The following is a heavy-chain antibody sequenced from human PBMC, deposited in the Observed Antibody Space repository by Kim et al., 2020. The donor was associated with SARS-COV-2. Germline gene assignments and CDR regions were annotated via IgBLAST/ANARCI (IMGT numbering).Heavy chain of an antibody. J-gene: IGHJ4*02. V-gene: IGHV1-69*04. Sequence: SVKVSCKASGGTFSSYAISWVRQAPGQGLEWMGRIIPILGIANYAQKFQGRVTITADKSTSTAYMELSSLRSEDTAVYYCARAGDFTLGKFYYDSSGYYSHFDYWGQGTLVTVSS. D-gene: IGHD3-22*01. CDR2: IIPILGIA. CDR3: ARAGDFTLGKFYYDSSGYYSHFDY. CDR1: GGTFSSYA.